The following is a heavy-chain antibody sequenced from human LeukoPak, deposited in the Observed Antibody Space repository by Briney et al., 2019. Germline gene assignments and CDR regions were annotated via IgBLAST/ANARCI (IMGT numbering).Heavy chain of an antibody. CDR1: GFTFSSYA. V-gene: IGHV3-23*01. CDR2: ISGGGTGT. CDR3: AKTFIAVANPIDY. D-gene: IGHD6-19*01. J-gene: IGHJ4*02. Sequence: PGGSLRLSCAASGFTFSSYAMSWVRQAPGKGLEWVSVISGGGTGTYYADSVKGRFTISKDNSRNTLYLQMNSLRAEDTAVYYCAKTFIAVANPIDYWDQGTLVTVSS.